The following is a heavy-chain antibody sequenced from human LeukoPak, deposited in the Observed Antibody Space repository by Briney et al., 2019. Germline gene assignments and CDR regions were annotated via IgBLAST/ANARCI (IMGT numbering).Heavy chain of an antibody. V-gene: IGHV3-21*01. D-gene: IGHD6-19*01. J-gene: IGHJ4*02. CDR3: ASTPRAVSGTPSFDY. CDR2: ISSSSTYI. Sequence: AGSLRLSCAASGFTFSSCTLNWVRQAPGKGLEWVSSISSSSTYIYYADSVKGRFTISRDNAKNSLYLQMNSLRAEDTAVYYCASTPRAVSGTPSFDYWGQGTLVTVSS. CDR1: GFTFSSCT.